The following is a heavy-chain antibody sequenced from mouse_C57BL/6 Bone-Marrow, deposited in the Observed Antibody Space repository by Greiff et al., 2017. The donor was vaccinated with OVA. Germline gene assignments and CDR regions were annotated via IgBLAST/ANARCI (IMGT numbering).Heavy chain of an antibody. V-gene: IGHV3-8*01. CDR3: ARYYGNYWYFDV. D-gene: IGHD2-1*01. J-gene: IGHJ1*03. Sequence: EVKLMESGPGLAKPSQTLSLTCSVTGYSITSDYWNWIRKFPGNKLEYMGYISYSGSTYYNPSLKSRISIPRDTSTNQYYLQLNSVTTEDTATYYCARYYGNYWYFDVWGTGTTVTVSS. CDR1: GYSITSDY. CDR2: ISYSGST.